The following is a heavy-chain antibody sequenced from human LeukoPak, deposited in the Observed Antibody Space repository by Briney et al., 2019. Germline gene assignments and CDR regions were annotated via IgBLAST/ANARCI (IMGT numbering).Heavy chain of an antibody. CDR1: AYTFIGYY. CDR3: ARDVTGDQSWFFDL. V-gene: IGHV1-2*02. D-gene: IGHD7-27*01. J-gene: IGHJ2*01. CDR2: INPNSGGT. Sequence: AAVKVSCKASAYTFIGYYMHWVRQAPGQGLEWMGWINPNSGGTNYAQKFQGRVTMTRDTSISTAYMELSRLRSDDTAVYYCARDVTGDQSWFFDLWGRGTLVTVSS.